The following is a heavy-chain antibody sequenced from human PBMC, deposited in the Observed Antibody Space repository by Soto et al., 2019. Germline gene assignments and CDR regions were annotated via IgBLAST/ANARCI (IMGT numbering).Heavy chain of an antibody. V-gene: IGHV5-10-1*01. J-gene: IGHJ6*02. Sequence: GESLKISCKGSGYSFTSYWISWVRQMPGKGLEWMGRIDPSDSYTNYSPSFQGHVTMSADKSISTAYLQWSSLKASDTAMYYCASSPRGYCSSTSCRELGNYYGMDVWGQGTTVTVSS. D-gene: IGHD2-2*01. CDR1: GYSFTSYW. CDR2: IDPSDSYT. CDR3: ASSPRGYCSSTSCRELGNYYGMDV.